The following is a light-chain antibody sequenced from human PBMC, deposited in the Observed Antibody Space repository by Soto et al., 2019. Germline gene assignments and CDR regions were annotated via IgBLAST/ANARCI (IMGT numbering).Light chain of an antibody. CDR3: QHYNNAPFA. J-gene: IGKJ3*01. Sequence: DIQMTQSPSSLSASVRDRVTITCRASQGIRNFLAWYQQKPGKVPKLLIYAASTLQSGVPSRFSGSGSGTDFTLTISSLQPEDVATYYCQHYNNAPFAFGPGTKVDIK. CDR2: AAS. CDR1: QGIRNF. V-gene: IGKV1-27*01.